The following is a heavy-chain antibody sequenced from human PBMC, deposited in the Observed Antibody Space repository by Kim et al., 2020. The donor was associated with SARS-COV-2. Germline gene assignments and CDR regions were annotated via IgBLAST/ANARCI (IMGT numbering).Heavy chain of an antibody. J-gene: IGHJ4*02. CDR1: GFTFSSYS. D-gene: IGHD5-12*01. Sequence: GGSLRLSCAASGFTFSSYSMNWVRQAPGKGLEWVSSISSSSSYIYYADSVKGRFTISRDNAKNSLYLQMNSLRAEDTAVYYCARDRSRDGYPGDYWGQGTLVTVSS. V-gene: IGHV3-21*01. CDR2: ISSSSSYI. CDR3: ARDRSRDGYPGDY.